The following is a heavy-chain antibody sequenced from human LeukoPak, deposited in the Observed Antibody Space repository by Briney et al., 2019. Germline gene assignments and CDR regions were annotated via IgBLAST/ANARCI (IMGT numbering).Heavy chain of an antibody. CDR2: IIPIFGTA. Sequence: GSSVKVSCKASGGTFSSYAISWVRQAPGQGLEWMGGIIPIFGTANYAQKFQGRVTITADESTSTAYMELSSLRSEDTAVYYCATRLDGPRGPYYYYGMDVWGQGTTVTVSS. CDR1: GGTFSSYA. D-gene: IGHD4-17*01. J-gene: IGHJ6*02. CDR3: ATRLDGPRGPYYYYGMDV. V-gene: IGHV1-69*01.